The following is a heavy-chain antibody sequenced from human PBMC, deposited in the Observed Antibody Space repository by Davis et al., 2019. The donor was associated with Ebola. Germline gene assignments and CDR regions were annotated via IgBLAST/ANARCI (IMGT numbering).Heavy chain of an antibody. J-gene: IGHJ4*02. CDR1: SGSISGHS. D-gene: IGHD6-19*01. Sequence: MPSETLSLTCTVSSGSISGHSWSWIRQPPGKGLEWIGNIFSSGTTYYNPSLKSRVTISLDTSRNQFSLRLTSVTAADTAVYFCASPVSSGWFYSDYWSQGTLVTVSS. CDR3: ASPVSSGWFYSDY. CDR2: IFSSGTT. V-gene: IGHV4-4*09.